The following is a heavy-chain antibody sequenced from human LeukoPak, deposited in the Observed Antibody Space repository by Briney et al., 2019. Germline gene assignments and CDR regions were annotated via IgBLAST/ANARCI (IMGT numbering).Heavy chain of an antibody. CDR2: IYPGDSRN. V-gene: IGHV5-51*01. J-gene: IGHJ5*02. Sequence: GESLEISLEAFGYHFTNYWIGWVRPGPGKGPGWLGVIYPGDSRNRFNTAFQGQVTLSADKSISTAYLQCSTLKASDTAIYYCACRDRSSTTSGPWGQGTLVTDSS. D-gene: IGHD2-2*01. CDR3: ACRDRSSTTSGP. CDR1: GYHFTNYW.